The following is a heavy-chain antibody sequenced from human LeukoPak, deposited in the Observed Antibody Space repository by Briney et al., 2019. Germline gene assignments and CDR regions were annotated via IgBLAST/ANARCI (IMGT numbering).Heavy chain of an antibody. CDR1: GGSFSGYY. V-gene: IGHV4-34*01. J-gene: IGHJ4*02. CDR2: INHSGST. Sequence: SETLSLTCAVYGGSFSGYYWSWIHQPPGKGLEWVGEINHSGSTNYNPSLKSRVTISVDTSKNQFSLKLSSVTAADTAVYYCARGRGTTGTRYYFDYWGQGTLVTVSS. D-gene: IGHD1-1*01. CDR3: ARGRGTTGTRYYFDY.